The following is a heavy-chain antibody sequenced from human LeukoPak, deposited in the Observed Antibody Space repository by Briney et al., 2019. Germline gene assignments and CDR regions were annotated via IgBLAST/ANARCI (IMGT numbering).Heavy chain of an antibody. J-gene: IGHJ4*02. D-gene: IGHD3-22*01. Sequence: PGTSLRLSCVASGFTFIDYAMTWVRQAPGKGLEWVSGISWNSGSIGYADSVKGRFTISRDNAKNSLYLQMNSLRAEDTALYYCAKDLDSSGYYGLDYWGQGTLVTVSS. CDR3: AKDLDSSGYYGLDY. V-gene: IGHV3-9*01. CDR1: GFTFIDYA. CDR2: ISWNSGSI.